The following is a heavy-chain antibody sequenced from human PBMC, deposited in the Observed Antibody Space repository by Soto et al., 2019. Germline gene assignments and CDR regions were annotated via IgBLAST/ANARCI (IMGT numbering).Heavy chain of an antibody. CDR1: GGTFSSYA. CDR2: IIPIFGTA. Sequence: SVKVSCTASGGTFSSYAISWLRQAPGQGLEWMGGIIPIFGTANYAQKFQGRVTITADKSTSTAYMELSSLRSEDTAVYYFARDRVYYDSSGYFGAFDIWGQGTMVTVSS. D-gene: IGHD3-22*01. CDR3: ARDRVYYDSSGYFGAFDI. J-gene: IGHJ3*02. V-gene: IGHV1-69*06.